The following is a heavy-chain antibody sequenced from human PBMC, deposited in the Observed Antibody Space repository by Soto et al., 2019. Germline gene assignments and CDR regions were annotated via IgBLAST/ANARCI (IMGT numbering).Heavy chain of an antibody. CDR2: ISSSSSYI. J-gene: IGHJ3*02. CDR1: GFTFSSYS. Sequence: EVQLVESGGGLVKPGGSLRLACAASGFTFSSYSMNWVRQAPGKGLEWVSSISSSSSYIYYADSVKGRFTISRDNAKNSLYLQMNSLRAEDTAVYYCASSPGVVDYAFDIWGQGKMVTVSS. CDR3: ASSPGVVDYAFDI. V-gene: IGHV3-21*01.